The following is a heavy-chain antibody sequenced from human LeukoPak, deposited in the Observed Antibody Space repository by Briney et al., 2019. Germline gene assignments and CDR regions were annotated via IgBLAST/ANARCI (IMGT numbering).Heavy chain of an antibody. CDR3: AHTYSSGWYFHY. D-gene: IGHD6-19*01. V-gene: IGHV1-2*02. J-gene: IGHJ4*02. CDR2: INPNSGDT. CDR1: VYTFTDYY. Sequence: GASVKVACKTSVYTFTDYYMHWVRQAPGQGLEWMGWINPNSGDTKYAQMFQGRVTLTRDTSITTAYMELSRLTSDDTAVYYCAHTYSSGWYFHYWGQGTLVTVSS.